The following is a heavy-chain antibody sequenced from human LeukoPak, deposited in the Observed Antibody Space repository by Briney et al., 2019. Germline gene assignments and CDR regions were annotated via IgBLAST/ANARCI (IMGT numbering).Heavy chain of an antibody. CDR1: GFSFSTYG. CDR2: IWYEGSNK. Sequence: QPGGSLRLSCAASGFSFSTYGMHWVRQAPGNGLEWVAFIWYEGSNKYHADSVKGRFTISRDNSKNTLYLQMNSLRVEDTAVYYCAKDGGTYSLDYWGQGTLVTVSS. V-gene: IGHV3-30*02. D-gene: IGHD1-26*01. J-gene: IGHJ4*02. CDR3: AKDGGTYSLDY.